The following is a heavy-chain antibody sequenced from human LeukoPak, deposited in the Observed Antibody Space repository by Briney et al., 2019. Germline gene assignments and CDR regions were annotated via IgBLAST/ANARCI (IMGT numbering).Heavy chain of an antibody. CDR2: IYYSGST. Sequence: SETLSLTCTVSGGSISSGGYYWSWIRQHPGKGLEWIGHIYYSGSTNYNPSLKSRVTMSVDTSKNQFSLKLSSVTAADTAIYYCASDCSSSRCYDYWGQGILVTVSS. D-gene: IGHD2-2*01. CDR3: ASDCSSSRCYDY. CDR1: GGSISSGGYY. J-gene: IGHJ4*02. V-gene: IGHV4-61*08.